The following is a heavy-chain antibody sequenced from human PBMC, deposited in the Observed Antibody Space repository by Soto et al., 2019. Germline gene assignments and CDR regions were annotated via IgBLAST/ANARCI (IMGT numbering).Heavy chain of an antibody. J-gene: IGHJ6*03. CDR3: AREDQEYYYMDV. CDR1: GYTFTSYG. Sequence: GASVKVSCKASGYTFTSYGISWLRQAPGQGLEWMGWISTYNGNTNYAQNLQGRVSMTTDTFTSTAYMELRSLRSDDKAVYYCAREDQEYYYMDVWGKGTTVTVSS. V-gene: IGHV1-18*01. CDR2: ISTYNGNT.